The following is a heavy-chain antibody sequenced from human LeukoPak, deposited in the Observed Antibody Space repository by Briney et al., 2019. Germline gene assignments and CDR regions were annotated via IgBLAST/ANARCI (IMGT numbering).Heavy chain of an antibody. Sequence: GSLRLSCAASGFTFSSYAMSWIRQPPGKGLEWIGSIYYSGSTYYNPSLKSRVTISVDTSKNQFSLKLSSVTAADTAVYYCARHTYYDFWSGYYTVFDYWGQGTLVTVSS. D-gene: IGHD3-3*01. CDR3: ARHTYYDFWSGYYTVFDY. V-gene: IGHV4-39*01. CDR2: IYYSGST. CDR1: GFTFSSYA. J-gene: IGHJ4*02.